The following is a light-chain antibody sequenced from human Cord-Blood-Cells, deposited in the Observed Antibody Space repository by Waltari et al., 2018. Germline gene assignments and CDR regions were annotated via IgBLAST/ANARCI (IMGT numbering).Light chain of an antibody. V-gene: IGKV3-11*01. J-gene: IGKJ1*01. CDR2: EAS. Sequence: EIVLTQSPATLSLSPGERATLSCRASQSVSSYLAWYPQKPGQAPRLLIYEASNRATGIPARFSGSGSGTDFTLTISSLEPEDFAVYYCQQRSNWPRFGQGTKVEIK. CDR3: QQRSNWPR. CDR1: QSVSSY.